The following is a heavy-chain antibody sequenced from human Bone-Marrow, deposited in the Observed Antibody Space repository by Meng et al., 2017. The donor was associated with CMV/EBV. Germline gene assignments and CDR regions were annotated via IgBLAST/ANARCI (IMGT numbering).Heavy chain of an antibody. CDR3: ARQRINTDFWRRWFDP. V-gene: IGHV1-46*01. CDR1: GYTFTSYY. J-gene: IGHJ5*02. CDR2: INPSGGST. D-gene: IGHD3-3*01. Sequence: ASVKVSCKASGYTFTSYYMHWVRQAPGQGREWMGIINPSGGSTSYAQKFQGRVTLTRDTSTSTVYMELSSLRSEETAVYYCARQRINTDFWRRWFDPWGQGTLVTISS.